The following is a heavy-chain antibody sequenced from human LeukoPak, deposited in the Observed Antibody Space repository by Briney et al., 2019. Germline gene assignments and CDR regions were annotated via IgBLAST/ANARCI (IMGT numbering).Heavy chain of an antibody. CDR2: IKQDGSEK. J-gene: IGHJ4*02. D-gene: IGHD3-16*01. V-gene: IGHV3-7*01. Sequence: GGSLRLSCAASGFTSSNYWMSWVRQAPGKGLEWVANIKQDGSEKYYVDSVKGRFTISRDNAKNSLYLQMNSLRAEDTAIYYCAKPSIRGGDYFDYWGQGTLVTVSS. CDR3: AKPSIRGGDYFDY. CDR1: GFTSSNYW.